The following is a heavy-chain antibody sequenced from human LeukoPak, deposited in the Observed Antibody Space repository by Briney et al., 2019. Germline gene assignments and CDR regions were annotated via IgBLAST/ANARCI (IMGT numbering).Heavy chain of an antibody. V-gene: IGHV4-59*01. CDR2: IYYGGST. CDR1: GGSFSSYY. D-gene: IGHD3-3*01. J-gene: IGHJ5*02. CDR3: AREGVRSGFDL. Sequence: SETLSLTCTITGGSFSSYYWSWIRQPPGKGLEWIGYIYYGGSTNHSPSLKSRVTISIDTSKNQFSLKPSSVTAADTAVYYCAREGVRSGFDLWGQGTLVTVTS.